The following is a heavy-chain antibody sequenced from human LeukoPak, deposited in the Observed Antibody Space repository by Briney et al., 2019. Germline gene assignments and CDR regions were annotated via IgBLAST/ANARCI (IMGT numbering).Heavy chain of an antibody. CDR2: VKPDGSEK. CDR3: ARDRGYYVFDY. V-gene: IGHV3-7*01. Sequence: GGSLRLSCAASGFTFSNYWMTWVRQAPGKGLEWVAHVKPDGSEKSYVDSVKGRFTISRDNAQNSLYLQTNSLRAEDTAVYYCARDRGYYVFDYWGQGTLVTVSS. D-gene: IGHD3-22*01. J-gene: IGHJ4*02. CDR1: GFTFSNYW.